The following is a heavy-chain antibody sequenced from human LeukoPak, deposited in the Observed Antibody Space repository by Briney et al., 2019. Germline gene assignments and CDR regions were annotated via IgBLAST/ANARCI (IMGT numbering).Heavy chain of an antibody. D-gene: IGHD3-22*01. J-gene: IGHJ4*02. Sequence: GGSLRLSCAASGFTFSSYAMSWVRQAPGKGLEWVSAISGSGGSTYYADSVKGRFTISRDNSKNTLYLQMSSLRAEDTAVYYCAKTMIVVVIPYYFDYWGQGTLVTVSS. CDR3: AKTMIVVVIPYYFDY. CDR2: ISGSGGST. CDR1: GFTFSSYA. V-gene: IGHV3-23*01.